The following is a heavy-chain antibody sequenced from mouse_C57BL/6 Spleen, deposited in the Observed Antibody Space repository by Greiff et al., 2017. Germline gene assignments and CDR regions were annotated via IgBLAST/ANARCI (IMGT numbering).Heavy chain of an antibody. CDR1: GYTFTSYW. CDR3: ARGGTTVEAHWYCDV. D-gene: IGHD1-1*01. Sequence: VQLQQPGAELVRPGSSVKLSCKASGYTFTSYWMHWVKQRPIQGLEWIGNIDPSDSETHYNQKFKGQATLTVDKSYSTAYMQLSSLTSEDSAVYYCARGGTTVEAHWYCDVWGTGTTVTVAS. V-gene: IGHV1-52*01. J-gene: IGHJ1*03. CDR2: IDPSDSET.